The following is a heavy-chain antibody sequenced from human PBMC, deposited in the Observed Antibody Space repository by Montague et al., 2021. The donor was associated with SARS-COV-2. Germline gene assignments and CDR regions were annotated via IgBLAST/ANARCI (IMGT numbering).Heavy chain of an antibody. CDR2: ISGSGGST. CDR3: AKRYCSGGSCYSGFDP. J-gene: IGHJ5*02. D-gene: IGHD2-15*01. V-gene: IGHV3-23*01. CDR1: GFTFSSYA. Sequence: SLRLSCSASGFTFSSYAVSWVRQAPGKGLEWVSAISGSGGSTYYADSVKGRFTISRDNSKNTLYLQMNSLRAEDTAVYYCAKRYCSGGSCYSGFDPWGQGTLVTVSS.